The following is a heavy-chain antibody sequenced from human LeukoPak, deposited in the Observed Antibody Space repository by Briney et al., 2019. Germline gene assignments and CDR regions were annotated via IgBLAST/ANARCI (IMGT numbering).Heavy chain of an antibody. V-gene: IGHV3-7*01. J-gene: IGHJ4*02. CDR2: IKQDGSEK. CDR3: ASLYYDFWSACYFDY. Sequence: GGSLRLSCAASGFTFSSYWMSWVRQAPGKGLEWVANIKQDGSEKYYVDSVKGRFTISRDNAKNSLYLQMNSLRAEDTAVYYCASLYYDFWSACYFDYWGQGTLVTVSS. CDR1: GFTFSSYW. D-gene: IGHD3-3*01.